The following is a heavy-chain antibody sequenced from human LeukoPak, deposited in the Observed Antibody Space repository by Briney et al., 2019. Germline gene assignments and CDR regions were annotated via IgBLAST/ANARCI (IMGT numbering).Heavy chain of an antibody. V-gene: IGHV1-18*01. CDR2: ISAYSGNT. Sequence: ASVTVSFTASGYTFTSYGISWVRQAPGQGLEWMGWISAYSGNTNYAQKLQGRVTMTTDTSTSTAYMELRSLRSDDTAVYYCARDTLILVRGVSPSGYWGQGTLVTVSS. D-gene: IGHD3-10*01. CDR1: GYTFTSYG. CDR3: ARDTLILVRGVSPSGY. J-gene: IGHJ4*02.